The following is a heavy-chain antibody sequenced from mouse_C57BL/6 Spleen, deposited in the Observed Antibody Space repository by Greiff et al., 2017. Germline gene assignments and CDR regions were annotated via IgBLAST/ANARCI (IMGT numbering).Heavy chain of an antibody. CDR1: GFNIKDDY. Sequence: EVKLVESGAELVRPGASVKLSCTASGFNIKDDYMHWVKQRPEQGLEWIGWIDPENGDTEYASKFQGKATITADTSSNTAYLQLSSLTSEDTAVYYCTTRSNPYYAMDYWGQGTSVTVSS. J-gene: IGHJ4*01. CDR3: TTRSNPYYAMDY. D-gene: IGHD2-5*01. CDR2: IDPENGDT. V-gene: IGHV14-4*01.